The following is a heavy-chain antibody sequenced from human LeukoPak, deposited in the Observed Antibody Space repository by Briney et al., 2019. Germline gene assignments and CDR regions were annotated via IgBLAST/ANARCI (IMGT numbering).Heavy chain of an antibody. D-gene: IGHD4-11*01. CDR2: ISSSSSYI. J-gene: IGHJ4*02. Sequence: GGSLRLSCAASGFTFSSYSMNWVRQAPGKGLEWVSSISSSSSYIYYADSVKGRFTISRDNAKNSLYLQMNSLRAEDTAVYYCAKYLYSTTPYLDYWGQGTLVTVSS. CDR3: AKYLYSTTPYLDY. CDR1: GFTFSSYS. V-gene: IGHV3-21*01.